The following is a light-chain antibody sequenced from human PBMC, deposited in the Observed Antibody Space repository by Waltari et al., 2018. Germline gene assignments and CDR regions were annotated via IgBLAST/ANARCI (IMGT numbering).Light chain of an antibody. CDR2: AAS. CDR3: QESYKTPPT. Sequence: DIQMTQSPSSLSASIGDRVTITCRASQSITTYLNWYHQKPGKAPKPLIYAASSLQIGVPSRFSGSGSGTDFTLTISSLQPEDFATYSCQESYKTPPTFGGGTKVEIK. CDR1: QSITTY. J-gene: IGKJ4*01. V-gene: IGKV1-39*01.